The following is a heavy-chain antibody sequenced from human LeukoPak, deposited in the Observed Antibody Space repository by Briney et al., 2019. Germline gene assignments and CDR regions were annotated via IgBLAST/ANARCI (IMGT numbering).Heavy chain of an antibody. V-gene: IGHV4-4*07. CDR3: ARERRYFDWLSNWFDP. Sequence: PSVTLSLTCTVSGGSISSYYWSWIRQPAGKGLEWIGRIYTSGSTNYNPSLKSRVTMSVDTSKNQFSLKLSSVTAADTAVYYCARERRYFDWLSNWFDPWGQGTLVTVSS. CDR2: IYTSGST. J-gene: IGHJ5*02. D-gene: IGHD3-9*01. CDR1: GGSISSYY.